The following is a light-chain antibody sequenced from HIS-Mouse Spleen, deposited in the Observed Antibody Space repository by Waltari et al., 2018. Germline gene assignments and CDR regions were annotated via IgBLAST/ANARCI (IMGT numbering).Light chain of an antibody. V-gene: IGLV3-10*01. CDR1: ALPKKL. Sequence: SYELTQPPSVSVSPGQTARITCSGDALPKKLAYWYQPQSGPAPVLFIYDDSKRSSGFPEGSYGSSAGTMATLTISGAQVEDEADYYCYSTDSSGNHRVFGGGTKLTVL. CDR2: DDS. CDR3: YSTDSSGNHRV. J-gene: IGLJ2*01.